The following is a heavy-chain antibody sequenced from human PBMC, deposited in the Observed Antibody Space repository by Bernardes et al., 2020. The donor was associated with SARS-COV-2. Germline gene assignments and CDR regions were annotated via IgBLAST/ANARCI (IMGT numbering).Heavy chain of an antibody. V-gene: IGHV4-34*01. Sequence: SEPLSLTCAVYGGSFSGYYWSWIRQPPGKGLEWIGEINHSGSTNYNPSLKSRVTISVDTSKNQFSLKLSSVTAADTAVYYCARAYYYYGSGSAIDYWGQGTLVTVSS. CDR2: INHSGST. CDR3: ARAYYYYGSGSAIDY. CDR1: GGSFSGYY. J-gene: IGHJ4*02. D-gene: IGHD3-10*01.